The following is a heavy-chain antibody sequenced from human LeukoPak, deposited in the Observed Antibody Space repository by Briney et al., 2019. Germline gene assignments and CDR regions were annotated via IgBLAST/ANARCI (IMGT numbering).Heavy chain of an antibody. CDR3: AKGGPRHYGDYVAF. V-gene: IGHV3-23*01. D-gene: IGHD4-17*01. J-gene: IGHJ4*02. CDR1: GFTVNSYA. Sequence: GGSLRLSCDASGFTVNSYAMDWVRQAPGKGLEWVLVISASSDNTYYADSVKGRFTISRADSKNTVYLQMNSLKADDTAVYHCAKGGPRHYGDYVAFWGQGTLVT. CDR2: ISASSDNT.